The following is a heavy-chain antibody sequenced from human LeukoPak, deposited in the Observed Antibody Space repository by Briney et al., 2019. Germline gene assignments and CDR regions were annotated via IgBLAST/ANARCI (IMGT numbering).Heavy chain of an antibody. CDR3: ARHDKSYGSPFDY. J-gene: IGHJ4*02. D-gene: IGHD5-18*01. V-gene: IGHV5-10-1*01. CDR1: GYSFTSYW. Sequence: GESLKISCKGSGYSFTSYWISWVRQMPGKGLEWMGRIDPSDSYTKYSPSFQGHVTISADKSISTAYLQWSSLKASDTAMYYCARHDKSYGSPFDYWGQGTQVTVSS. CDR2: IDPSDSYT.